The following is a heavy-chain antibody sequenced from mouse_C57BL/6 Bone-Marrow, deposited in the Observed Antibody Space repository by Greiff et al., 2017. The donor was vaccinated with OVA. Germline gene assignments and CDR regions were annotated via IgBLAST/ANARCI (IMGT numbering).Heavy chain of an antibody. CDR3: ARRGYYVNY. CDR2: IYPSDSET. J-gene: IGHJ2*01. V-gene: IGHV1-61*01. CDR1: GYTFTSYW. Sequence: VQLQQPGAELVRPGSSVKLSCKASGYTFTSYWMDWVKQRPGQGLEWIGNIYPSDSETHYNQKFKDKATLTVDNSSSTAYMQLSSLTTEEAEVYYSARRGYYVNYWGQGTTLTVSS. D-gene: IGHD2-3*01.